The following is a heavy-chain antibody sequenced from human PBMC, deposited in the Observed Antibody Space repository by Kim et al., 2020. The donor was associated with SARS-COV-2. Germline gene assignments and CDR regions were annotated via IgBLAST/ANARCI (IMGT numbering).Heavy chain of an antibody. J-gene: IGHJ4*02. V-gene: IGHV4-38-2*02. CDR3: ARVSPYGDQYYFDY. CDR1: GYSITSGYY. Sequence: SETLSLTCTVSGYSITSGYYWGWIRPPPGKGLEWIGSIYYSGSTHYNPSLKSRVTISVDTSKNQFSLKLTSVTAADTAVYYCARVSPYGDQYYFDYWGQGTLVTVSS. D-gene: IGHD4-17*01. CDR2: IYYSGST.